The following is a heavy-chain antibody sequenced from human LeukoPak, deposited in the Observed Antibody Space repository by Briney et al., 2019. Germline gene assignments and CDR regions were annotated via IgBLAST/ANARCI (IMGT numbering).Heavy chain of an antibody. J-gene: IGHJ4*02. CDR3: VRGSYGAYDY. V-gene: IGHV3-21*01. D-gene: IGHD4-17*01. Sequence: GGSLRLSCAASGFNFNTYTMDWVRQAPGKGLEWDSSISSDSSYIYYADAVHGRFTVSRDNAKYSLYLQMNSLRAEDTAVYYCVRGSYGAYDYWGQGSLVTVSS. CDR2: ISSDSSYI. CDR1: GFNFNTYT.